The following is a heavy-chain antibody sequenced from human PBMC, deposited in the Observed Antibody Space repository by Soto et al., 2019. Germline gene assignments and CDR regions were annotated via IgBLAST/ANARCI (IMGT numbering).Heavy chain of an antibody. CDR2: HYSGGST. CDR3: ARQIYDSDTGPNFQYYVDS. V-gene: IGHV3-53*01. Sequence: PGGSLRLSCAISGFSVSSNYLSWVRQAPGKGLEWVSVHYSGGSTYYADSVQGRFTISVTKSITTVFLQWSSLRASDTAMYYCARQIYDSDTGPNFQYYVDSWGQGTPVTVSS. D-gene: IGHD3-22*01. J-gene: IGHJ4*02. CDR1: GFSVSSNY.